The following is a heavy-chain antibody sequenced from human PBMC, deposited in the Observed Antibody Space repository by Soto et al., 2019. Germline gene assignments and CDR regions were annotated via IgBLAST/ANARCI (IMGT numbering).Heavy chain of an antibody. CDR1: GGDISNGGYY. V-gene: IGHV4-31*03. CDR2: IYYSGST. Sequence: SQTHRLRYTVAGGDISNGGYYWSWIRQHPGKGLEWIGYIYYSGSTYYNPSLKSRVTISVDTSKNQFSLKLSSVTAADTAVYYCARENFGVVINWFDPWGQGTLVTVSS. D-gene: IGHD3-3*01. CDR3: ARENFGVVINWFDP. J-gene: IGHJ5*02.